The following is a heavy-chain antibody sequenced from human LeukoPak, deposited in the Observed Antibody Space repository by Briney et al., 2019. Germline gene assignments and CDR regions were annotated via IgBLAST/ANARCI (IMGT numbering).Heavy chain of an antibody. V-gene: IGHV3-66*01. J-gene: IGHJ4*02. CDR1: GFTVSTNY. CDR2: MYTLGNT. D-gene: IGHD4-17*01. Sequence: PGGSLRLSCAASGFTVSTNYMTWIRQAPGKGLEWVSVMYTLGNTNYADSVRGRFTISRDNSKNTLYLQMNSLRAEDTAVYYCARVSPNTVTTLQYFDYWGQGTLVTVSS. CDR3: ARVSPNTVTTLQYFDY.